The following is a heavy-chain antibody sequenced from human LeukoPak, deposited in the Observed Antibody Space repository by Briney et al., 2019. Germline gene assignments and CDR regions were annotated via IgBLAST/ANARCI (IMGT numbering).Heavy chain of an antibody. CDR3: ARDYASDY. D-gene: IGHD3-10*01. CDR2: ISRSGDTI. Sequence: GGSLRLSCAASGFTFSSYEMNWVRQAPGKGLEWVSYISRSGDTIYFADSVKGRFTISRDNAKNSLYLQMSSLRAEDTAVYYCARDYASDYWGQGTLVTVSS. V-gene: IGHV3-48*03. CDR1: GFTFSSYE. J-gene: IGHJ4*02.